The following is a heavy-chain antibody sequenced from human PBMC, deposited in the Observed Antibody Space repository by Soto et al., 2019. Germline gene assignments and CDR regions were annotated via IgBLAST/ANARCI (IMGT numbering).Heavy chain of an antibody. Sequence: EVQLVESGGGLVKPGGSLRLSCAASGFIFTNAFMSWVRQTPGKGLEWVARIKSKNTGGTIDYAAPVKGRFTISRDDYENTVSLQMNSLTAEDTALYYCTTGDYWGQGILVTVSS. CDR2: IKSKNTGGTI. CDR1: GFIFTNAF. V-gene: IGHV3-15*01. J-gene: IGHJ4*02. CDR3: TTGDY.